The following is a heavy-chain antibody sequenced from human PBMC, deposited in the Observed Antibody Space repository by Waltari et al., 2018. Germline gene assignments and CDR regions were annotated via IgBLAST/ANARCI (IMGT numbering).Heavy chain of an antibody. V-gene: IGHV3-33*01. J-gene: IGHJ4*02. Sequence: QVQLVESGGGVVQPGRSLRLSCAASGFTFSSYGMHWVRQAPGKGLEWVAVIWYDGSNKYYADSVKGRFTISRDNSKNTLYLQMNSLRAEDTAVYYSARDPRRGIVGAMDYWGQGTLVTVSS. CDR3: ARDPRRGIVGAMDY. CDR2: IWYDGSNK. CDR1: GFTFSSYG. D-gene: IGHD1-26*01.